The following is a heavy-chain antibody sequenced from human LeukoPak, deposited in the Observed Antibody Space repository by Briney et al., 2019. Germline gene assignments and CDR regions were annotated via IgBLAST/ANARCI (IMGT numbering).Heavy chain of an antibody. J-gene: IGHJ6*04. D-gene: IGHD2-2*01. CDR3: ARGFPTDCSSTSCYDVRGEPDYGMDV. CDR2: INHSGST. V-gene: IGHV4-34*01. CDR1: GGSFSGYY. Sequence: SETLSLTCAVCGGSFSGYYWSWIRQPPGKGLEWIGEINHSGSTNYDPSLKSRVTISVDTSKNQFSLKLSSVTAADTAVYYCARGFPTDCSSTSCYDVRGEPDYGMDVWGKGTTVTVSS.